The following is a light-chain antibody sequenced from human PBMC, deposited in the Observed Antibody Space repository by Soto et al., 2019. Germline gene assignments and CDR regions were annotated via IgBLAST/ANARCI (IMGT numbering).Light chain of an antibody. CDR1: QSINNR. J-gene: IGKJ1*01. V-gene: IGKV1-5*01. CDR3: QQCNNWPRT. Sequence: IQMTQSPSSLSASIGDRVTLTCRASQSINNRLAWYQQMPGKAPNLLIYDASSLESGVPSRFRGSGSETEFTLTISSLQSEDFAVYYCQQCNNWPRTFGQGTKVDI. CDR2: DAS.